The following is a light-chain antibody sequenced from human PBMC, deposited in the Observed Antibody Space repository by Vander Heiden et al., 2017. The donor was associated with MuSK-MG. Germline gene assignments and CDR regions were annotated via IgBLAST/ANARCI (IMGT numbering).Light chain of an antibody. J-gene: IGKJ2*01. V-gene: IGKV3-15*01. CDR2: GAS. CDR1: KSVSSN. Sequence: IVLTQSPAPLSVSPGEGATPTCRASKSVSSNLAWYQQKPGQAPRLLIYGASTRATGRPARFSGSGSGTEVTLTISSLQSEDFAVYYCQQYNNWPPYTFGQGTKVEIK. CDR3: QQYNNWPPYT.